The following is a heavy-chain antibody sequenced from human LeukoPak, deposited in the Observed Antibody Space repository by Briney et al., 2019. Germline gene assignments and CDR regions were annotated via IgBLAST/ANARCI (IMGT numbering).Heavy chain of an antibody. D-gene: IGHD4-11*01. CDR2: IYYSGST. CDR1: GGSISSYY. Sequence: PSETLSLTCTVSGGSISSYYWSWIRQPPGKGLEWIGYIYYSGSTNYNPSLKSRVTISVDTSKNQFSLKLSSVTAADTAVYYCARDYSNYGFAFDIWGQGTMVTVSS. V-gene: IGHV4-59*12. J-gene: IGHJ3*02. CDR3: ARDYSNYGFAFDI.